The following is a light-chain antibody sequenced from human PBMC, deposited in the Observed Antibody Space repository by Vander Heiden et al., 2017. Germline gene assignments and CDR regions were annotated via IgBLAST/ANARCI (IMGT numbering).Light chain of an antibody. CDR2: WAS. CDR3: QQDDSTPRT. V-gene: IGKV4-1*01. J-gene: IGKJ1*01. CDR1: QSVLYSSNNKNY. Sequence: IVMTQSQDSLAVSLGERATINCKSSQSVLYSSNNKNYLAWYQQKPGQPPKLLISWASTRESGVPDRFSGSGSGTDFTLTISSLQAEDMAVYYCQQDDSTPRTFGQGTKVEIK.